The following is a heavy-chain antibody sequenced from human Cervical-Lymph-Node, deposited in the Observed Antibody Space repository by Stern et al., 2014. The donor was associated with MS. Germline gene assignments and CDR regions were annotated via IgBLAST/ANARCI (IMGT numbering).Heavy chain of an antibody. V-gene: IGHV5-51*01. CDR2: IYPGDSDT. CDR3: ARQVDDYVWGSYPAGFDY. D-gene: IGHD3-16*02. J-gene: IGHJ4*02. Sequence: QLVQSGAEVKKPGESLKISCKGSGYSFTSYWIGWVRQMPGKGLEWMGIIYPGDSDTRYSPSFQGQVTISADKSISTAYLQWSSLKASDTAMYYCARQVDDYVWGSYPAGFDYWGQGTLVTVSS. CDR1: GYSFTSYW.